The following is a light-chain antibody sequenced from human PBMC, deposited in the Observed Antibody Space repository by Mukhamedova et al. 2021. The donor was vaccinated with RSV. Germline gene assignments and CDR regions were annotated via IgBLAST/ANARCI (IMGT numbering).Light chain of an antibody. CDR2: EVS. CDR1: GSRNR. V-gene: IGLV2-18*02. Sequence: GSRNRVSWYRQYPGTVPKLMISEVSKRPSGVPDRFSGSKSGNTASLSITGLQAEDEADYYCSSDTISDTFVFGTGTKVTVL. CDR3: SSDTISDTFV. J-gene: IGLJ1*01.